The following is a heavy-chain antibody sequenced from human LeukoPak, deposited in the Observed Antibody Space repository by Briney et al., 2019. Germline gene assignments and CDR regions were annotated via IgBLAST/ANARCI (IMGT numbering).Heavy chain of an antibody. CDR1: GGSISSSSYY. V-gene: IGHV4-39*02. CDR2: IYYSGST. CDR3: ARDRKKTYCGGDCYSWYFDL. D-gene: IGHD2-21*02. J-gene: IGHJ2*01. Sequence: SETLSLTCTVSGGSISSSSYYWGWIRQPPGKGLEWIGSIYYSGSTHYNPSLKSRVTISVDTSKNQFSLKLSSVTAADTAVYYCARDRKKTYCGGDCYSWYFDLWGRGNLVTVSS.